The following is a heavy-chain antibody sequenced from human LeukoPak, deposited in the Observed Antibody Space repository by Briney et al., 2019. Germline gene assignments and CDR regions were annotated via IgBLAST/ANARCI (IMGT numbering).Heavy chain of an antibody. CDR1: GFTFSTYA. Sequence: GGSLRLSCAASGFTFSTYAMSWVRQAPGKGLEWVSTLSGSGGNTYYADSVKGRFTISRDNSKNTLYLQMNSLRAEDTAIYYCAKDQTWELPHYFDFWGQGTLVTLSS. J-gene: IGHJ4*02. D-gene: IGHD1-26*01. CDR2: LSGSGGNT. CDR3: AKDQTWELPHYFDF. V-gene: IGHV3-23*01.